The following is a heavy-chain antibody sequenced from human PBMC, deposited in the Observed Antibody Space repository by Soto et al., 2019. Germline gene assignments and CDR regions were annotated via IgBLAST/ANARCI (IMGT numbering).Heavy chain of an antibody. D-gene: IGHD3-22*01. V-gene: IGHV4-34*01. CDR3: ARAQKEGMIVVVSSFDY. Sequence: SETLSLTCAVYGGSFSGYYWSWIRQPPGKGLEWIGEINHSGSTNYNPSLKSRVTISVDTSKNQFSLKLSSVTAADTAVYYCARAQKEGMIVVVSSFDYWGQGTLVTVSS. CDR2: INHSGST. J-gene: IGHJ4*02. CDR1: GGSFSGYY.